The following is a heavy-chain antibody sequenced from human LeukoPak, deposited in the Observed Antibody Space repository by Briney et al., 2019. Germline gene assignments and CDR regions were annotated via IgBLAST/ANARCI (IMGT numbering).Heavy chain of an antibody. CDR3: ARGYDCGGDCYPDGMDV. Sequence: SETLSLTCTVSGYSISSGYYWGWIRQPPGKGLEWIGSIYHSGSTYYNPSLKSRVTISVDTSKNQFSLKLSSVTAADTAVYYCARGYDCGGDCYPDGMDVWGQGTTVTVSS. D-gene: IGHD2-21*02. CDR1: GYSISSGYY. CDR2: IYHSGST. V-gene: IGHV4-38-2*02. J-gene: IGHJ6*02.